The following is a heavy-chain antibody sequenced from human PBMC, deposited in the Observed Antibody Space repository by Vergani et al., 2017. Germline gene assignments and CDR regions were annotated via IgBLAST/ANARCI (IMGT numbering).Heavy chain of an antibody. J-gene: IGHJ4*02. D-gene: IGHD1-26*01. CDR3: AKDDSVARGSFYGKFDL. CDR2: IRYDGTTK. CDR1: GFSFSTYG. Sequence: QMQLVESGGGVVQPGGSLRLSCVASGFSFSTYGMNWVRQTPGKGLEWVAFIRYDGTTKYSADSVKGRFSISRDNSKNTLYLQMNSLRGDDTAVYYCAKDDSVARGSFYGKFDLWGQGTLVTISS. V-gene: IGHV3-30*02.